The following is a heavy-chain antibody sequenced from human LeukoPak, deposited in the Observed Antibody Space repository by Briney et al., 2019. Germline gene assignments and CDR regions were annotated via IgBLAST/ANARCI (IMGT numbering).Heavy chain of an antibody. D-gene: IGHD5-18*01. CDR3: ARGGSDTAMAHDY. CDR1: GFTFSNYA. J-gene: IGHJ4*02. Sequence: GGSLRLSCVASGFTFSNYAMSWVRQAPGKGLEWVSGIIARGGSTYYADSVRGRFTISRDNSKNTLYLQVNSLRAEDTAVYFCARGGSDTAMAHDYWGQGTLVTVSS. V-gene: IGHV3-23*01. CDR2: IIARGGST.